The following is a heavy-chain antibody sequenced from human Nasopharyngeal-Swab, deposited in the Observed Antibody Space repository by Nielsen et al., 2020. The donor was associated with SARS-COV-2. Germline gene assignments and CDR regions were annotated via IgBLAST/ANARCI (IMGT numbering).Heavy chain of an antibody. V-gene: IGHV1-3*01. CDR2: INAGNGNT. D-gene: IGHD3-10*01. J-gene: IGHJ3*02. CDR1: GYTFTSYA. Sequence: ASVKVSCKASGYTFTSYAMHWVRQAPGQRLEWMGWINAGNGNTKYSQKFKGRVTITRDTSASTAYMELSSLRSEDTAVYYCAREFTMVRGVIINAFDIWGQGTMVTVSS. CDR3: AREFTMVRGVIINAFDI.